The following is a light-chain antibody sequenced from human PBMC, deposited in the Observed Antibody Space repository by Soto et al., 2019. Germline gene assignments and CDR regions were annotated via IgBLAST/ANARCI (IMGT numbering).Light chain of an antibody. CDR2: DAY. CDR3: CSHAGAYVA. J-gene: IGLJ1*01. V-gene: IGLV2-11*01. CDR1: SSDVVRYIF. Sequence: QSVLTEPRSVSGSPGQSVTISCTGTSSDVVRYIFVSWYQKHPGKAPKLILYDAYKRPPGVPVRFSGSNPGNTAYLNISGIRAEDDSEYYCCSHAGAYVALGTGTKVTV.